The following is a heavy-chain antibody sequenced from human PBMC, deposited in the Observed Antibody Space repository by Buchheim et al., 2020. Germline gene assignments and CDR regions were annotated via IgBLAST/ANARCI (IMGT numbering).Heavy chain of an antibody. CDR1: GGSFSGYY. D-gene: IGHD6-19*01. Sequence: QVQLQQWGAGLLKPSETLSLTCAVYGGSFSGYYWSWIRQPPGKGLEWIGEINHSGSTNYNPSLKSRVTISVDTSKNQFSLKLSSVTAADTAVYYCARGRIAVAGMDYYYGMDVWGQGTT. CDR3: ARGRIAVAGMDYYYGMDV. J-gene: IGHJ6*02. V-gene: IGHV4-34*01. CDR2: INHSGST.